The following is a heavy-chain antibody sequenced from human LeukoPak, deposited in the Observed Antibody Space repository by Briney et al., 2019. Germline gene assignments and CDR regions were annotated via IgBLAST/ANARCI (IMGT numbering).Heavy chain of an antibody. J-gene: IGHJ6*03. D-gene: IGHD5-12*01. CDR3: ARLGSRPYYYYYMDV. CDR2: IYPGDCDT. CDR1: GYSFTNYW. V-gene: IGHV5-51*01. Sequence: GEALKISCKGSGYSFTNYWIGWVRQMPGKGLEWMGMIYPGDCDTRYSPSFQGQVTISADKSISTAYLQWSSVKAADRAMYYGARLGSRPYYYYYMDVWGKRTTVTVS.